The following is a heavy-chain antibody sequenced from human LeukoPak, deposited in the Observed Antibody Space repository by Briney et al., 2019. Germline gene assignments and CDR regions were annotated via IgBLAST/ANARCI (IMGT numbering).Heavy chain of an antibody. V-gene: IGHV3-48*03. Sequence: PGGSLRLSCAASGFTFSIYEMDWVRQAPGKGLEWVSYISSDGRTVHYPDSLRGRFTISRDNVKNTVYLQMDSLRVEDTALYYCTRGPPDYGSGGYFDNWGQGTLVTVSS. D-gene: IGHD3-10*01. CDR3: TRGPPDYGSGGYFDN. CDR1: GFTFSIYE. J-gene: IGHJ4*02. CDR2: ISSDGRTV.